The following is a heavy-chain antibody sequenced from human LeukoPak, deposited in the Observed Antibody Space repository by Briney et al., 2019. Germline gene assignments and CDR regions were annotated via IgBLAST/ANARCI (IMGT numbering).Heavy chain of an antibody. CDR3: ARNGEYSMDY. V-gene: IGHV4-4*02. J-gene: IGHJ4*02. D-gene: IGHD2-8*01. CDR2: IHHGGSA. Sequence: SETLSLTCAVSSVSISSGYWWSWVRQPPGKGLEWFGEIHHGGSATYNPSLKSRVTISVDKSKNQFSLNLISVTAADTAVYYCARNGEYSMDYWGQGTLVTVSS. CDR1: SVSISSGYW.